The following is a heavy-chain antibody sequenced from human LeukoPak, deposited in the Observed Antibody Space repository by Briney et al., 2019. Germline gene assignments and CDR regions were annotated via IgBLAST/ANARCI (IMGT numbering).Heavy chain of an antibody. Sequence: SQTLSLTCAVSGGSISSGGYSWSWIRQPPGKGLEWIGYIYHSGSTYYNPSLKSRVTMSVDTSKNQFSLKLSSVTAADTAVYYCARIIRGYSYGAFDYWGQGTLVTVSS. J-gene: IGHJ4*02. CDR2: IYHSGST. CDR1: GGSISSGGYS. V-gene: IGHV4-30-2*02. D-gene: IGHD5-18*01. CDR3: ARIIRGYSYGAFDY.